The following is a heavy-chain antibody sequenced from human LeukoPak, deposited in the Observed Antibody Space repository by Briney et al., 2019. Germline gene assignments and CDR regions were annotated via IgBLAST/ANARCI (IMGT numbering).Heavy chain of an antibody. J-gene: IGHJ3*02. V-gene: IGHV3-7*01. CDR1: GFTFSSYW. Sequence: GGSLRLSCAASGFTFSSYWMSWVRQAPGKGLEWVANIKQDGSEKYYVDSVKGRFTISRDNAKNSLYLQMNSLRAEDTAVYYCARGVRCFDWLLALDAFDIWGQGTMVTVSS. CDR3: ARGVRCFDWLLALDAFDI. D-gene: IGHD3-9*01. CDR2: IKQDGSEK.